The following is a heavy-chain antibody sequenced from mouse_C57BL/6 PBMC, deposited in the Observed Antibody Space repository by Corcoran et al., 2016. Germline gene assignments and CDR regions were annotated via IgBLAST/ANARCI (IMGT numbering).Heavy chain of an antibody. Sequence: EVQLQQSGPELVKPGASVKIPCKASGYTFTDYNMDWVKQSHGKSLEWIGDINPNNGGTIYNQKFKGKATLTVDKSSSTAYMELRSLTSEDTAVYYCARSPIYYYGGAALDYWGQGTSVTVSS. D-gene: IGHD1-1*01. V-gene: IGHV1-18*01. CDR3: ARSPIYYYGGAALDY. J-gene: IGHJ4*01. CDR2: INPNNGGT. CDR1: GYTFTDYN.